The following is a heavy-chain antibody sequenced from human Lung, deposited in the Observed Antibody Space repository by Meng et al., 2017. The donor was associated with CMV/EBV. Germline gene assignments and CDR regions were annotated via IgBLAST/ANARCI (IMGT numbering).Heavy chain of an antibody. CDR1: GFTFSNAW. Sequence: SXAAYGFTFSNAWMSWVRQSTGKGMEWGGRIKSKTDGGTTDYVAPVKGRFTISRDDSKNTLYLQMNSLKTEDTAVYYCATLTRGYRGDWGQGTLVTVSS. V-gene: IGHV3-15*01. D-gene: IGHD1-26*01. CDR2: IKSKTDGGTT. J-gene: IGHJ4*02. CDR3: ATLTRGYRGD.